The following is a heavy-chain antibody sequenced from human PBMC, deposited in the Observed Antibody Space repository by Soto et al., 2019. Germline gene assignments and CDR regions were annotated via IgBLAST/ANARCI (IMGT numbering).Heavy chain of an antibody. V-gene: IGHV4-59*01. CDR2: GYFGGGT. J-gene: IGHJ6*02. D-gene: IGHD3-3*02. Sequence: SETMCLPCTVSPGSHRGYSWRWIRKSPERGLEWIRYGYFGGGTNYSPSFMGRGTISGDTTDNQFPLRLTSVTAADTAVSYCARDKTLMSPHSFYYGMGVWGQGTTVAVSS. CDR3: ARDKTLMSPHSFYYGMGV. CDR1: PGSHRGYS.